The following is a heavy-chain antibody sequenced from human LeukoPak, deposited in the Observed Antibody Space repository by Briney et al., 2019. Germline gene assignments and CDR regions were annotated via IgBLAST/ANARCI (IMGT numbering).Heavy chain of an antibody. J-gene: IGHJ4*02. CDR3: ARVPDRYTSGFYYFDF. V-gene: IGHV4-4*02. CDR1: GGSITSTNW. D-gene: IGHD6-19*01. Sequence: SGTLSLTCAVSGGSITSTNWWSWVRQPPGKGLEWVGEIYYSGSSSYNPSHKSRVTISVDKSKNQFSLKLASVTAADTAVYFCARVPDRYTSGFYYFDFWGRGMLVTVSS. CDR2: IYYSGSS.